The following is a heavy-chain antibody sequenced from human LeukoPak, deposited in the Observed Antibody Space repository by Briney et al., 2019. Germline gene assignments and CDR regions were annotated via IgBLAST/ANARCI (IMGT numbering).Heavy chain of an antibody. CDR1: GFTFSSYA. J-gene: IGHJ4*02. V-gene: IGHV3-23*01. CDR2: ISTRGGT. CDR3: ANCINGVAGLGY. Sequence: GGSLRLSCAASGFTFSSYAMSWVRQAPGKGLEWVSAISTRGGTYYADSGRGRVNISRDNSKNTLYLQMNSLSAEDTALYYCANCINGVAGLGYWGQGTLVTVSS. D-gene: IGHD6-19*01.